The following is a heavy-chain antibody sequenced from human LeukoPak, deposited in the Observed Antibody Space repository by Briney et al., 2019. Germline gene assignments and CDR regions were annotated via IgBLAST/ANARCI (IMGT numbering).Heavy chain of an antibody. Sequence: ASVKVSCKASGYTFTSYDINWLRQATGQGLEWMGWMNPNSGNTGYAQKFQGRVTITRNTSISTAYMELSSLRSEDTAVYYCARGAYKQLGDYWGQGTLVTVSS. D-gene: IGHD6-6*01. CDR3: ARGAYKQLGDY. CDR2: MNPNSGNT. CDR1: GYTFTSYD. V-gene: IGHV1-8*03. J-gene: IGHJ4*02.